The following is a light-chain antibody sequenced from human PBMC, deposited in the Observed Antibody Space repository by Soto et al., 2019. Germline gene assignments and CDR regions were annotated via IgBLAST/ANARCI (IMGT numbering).Light chain of an antibody. CDR2: EDN. J-gene: IGLJ2*01. CDR3: QSYDSSNVV. V-gene: IGLV6-57*02. Sequence: NFMLTQPHSVSESPEKTVTISCTGSSGSIASNYVQWYQQRPGSAPTTVIYEDNQRPSGVPDRFSGSIDSSSNSASLTISGLKTEDEADYYCQSYDSSNVVFGGGTKVTVL. CDR1: SGSIASNY.